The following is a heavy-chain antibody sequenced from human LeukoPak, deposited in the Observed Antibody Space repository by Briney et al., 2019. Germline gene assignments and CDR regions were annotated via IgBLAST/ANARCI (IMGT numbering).Heavy chain of an antibody. D-gene: IGHD2-8*01. V-gene: IGHV4-34*01. J-gene: IGHJ6*03. CDR2: INHSGST. CDR1: DGSFSDYY. Sequence: TSETLSLTCAVYDGSFSDYYCTRIRQPPGKGLEWIGEINHSGSTNYNPSLKSRVTISVDTSKNQFSLKLSSVTAADTAVYYCARGGYCTNGVCYRPHYFYYYMDVWGKGTTVTVSS. CDR3: ARGGYCTNGVCYRPHYFYYYMDV.